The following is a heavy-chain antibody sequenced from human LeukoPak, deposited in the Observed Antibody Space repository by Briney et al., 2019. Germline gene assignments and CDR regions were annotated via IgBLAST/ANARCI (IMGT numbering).Heavy chain of an antibody. CDR2: IYYSGST. CDR1: GGSISTYY. CDR3: ARGLRGYYMDV. V-gene: IGHV4-59*01. J-gene: IGHJ6*03. D-gene: IGHD3-22*01. Sequence: PSETLSLTCTVSGGSISTYYWSWIRQPPGKGLEWIGYIYYSGSTNYNPSLKSRVTISVDTSKNQFSLKLSSVTAADTAVYYCARGLRGYYMDVWGKGTTVTVSS.